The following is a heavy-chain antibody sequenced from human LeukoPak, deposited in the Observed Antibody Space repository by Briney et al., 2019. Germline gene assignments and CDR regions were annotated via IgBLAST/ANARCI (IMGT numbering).Heavy chain of an antibody. D-gene: IGHD3-10*01. V-gene: IGHV3-48*04. CDR3: ARDAPPMVRGDHRVY. Sequence: GGSLRLSCAASGFTFNTYQMNWVRQAPGKGLEWVSFINSGSTTMYYADSVKGRFTISRDNAKNSVYLQMNSLRAEDTAVYYCARDAPPMVRGDHRVYWGQGTLVTVSS. CDR1: GFTFNTYQ. CDR2: INSGSTTM. J-gene: IGHJ4*02.